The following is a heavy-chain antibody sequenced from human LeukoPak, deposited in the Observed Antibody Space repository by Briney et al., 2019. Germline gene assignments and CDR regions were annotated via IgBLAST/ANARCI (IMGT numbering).Heavy chain of an antibody. J-gene: IGHJ4*02. D-gene: IGHD2-15*01. CDR2: IIPIFGTA. V-gene: IGHV1-69*13. Sequence: SVKVSCKASGYTFTSYYMHWVRQAPGQGLEWMGGIIPIFGTANYAQKFQGRVTITADESTSTAYMELSSLRSEDTAVYYCARAQDYCSGGSCYSDWDYWGQGTLVTVSS. CDR1: GYTFTSYY. CDR3: ARAQDYCSGGSCYSDWDY.